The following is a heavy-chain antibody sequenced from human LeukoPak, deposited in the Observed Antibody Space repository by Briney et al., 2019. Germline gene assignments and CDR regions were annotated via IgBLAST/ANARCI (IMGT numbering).Heavy chain of an antibody. CDR3: AASSNYYDDPGIGFDY. CDR2: IIPIFGTA. CDR1: GGTFSSYA. Sequence: SVKVSCKASGGTFSSYAISWVRQAPGQGLEWMGGIIPIFGTANYAQKFQERVTITRDMSTSTAYMELSSLRSEDTAVYYCAASSNYYDDPGIGFDYWGQGTLVTVSS. D-gene: IGHD3-22*01. J-gene: IGHJ4*02. V-gene: IGHV1-69*05.